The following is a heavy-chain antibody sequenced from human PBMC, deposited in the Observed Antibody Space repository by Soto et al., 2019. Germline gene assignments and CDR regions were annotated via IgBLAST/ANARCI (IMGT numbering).Heavy chain of an antibody. V-gene: IGHV3-30*18. CDR1: GFTFSHYA. Sequence: QVQLVESGGGVVQPGRSLRLSCAASGFTFSHYAMHWVRQAPGKGLEWVALMSYDGSNEYYADSVKGRFTISRDNSKNTLDPEMNSLRAEDTAVYYCAKGGGHNFDFWGQGTLVTVSS. D-gene: IGHD3-10*01. J-gene: IGHJ4*02. CDR2: MSYDGSNE. CDR3: AKGGGHNFDF.